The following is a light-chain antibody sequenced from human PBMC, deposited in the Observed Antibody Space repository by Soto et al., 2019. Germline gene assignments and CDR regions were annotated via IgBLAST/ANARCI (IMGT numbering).Light chain of an antibody. CDR2: GNS. Sequence: QSVLTQPPSVSGAPGQRVTMSCTGSSSNIGSGYDVHWYQQLPGTAPKLLIYGNSNRPSGVPDRFSGSKSGTSASLAITGLQAEDEADYYCQSSDSTLSGHVVFGGGTKLTVL. V-gene: IGLV1-40*01. CDR3: QSSDSTLSGHVV. CDR1: SSNIGSGYD. J-gene: IGLJ2*01.